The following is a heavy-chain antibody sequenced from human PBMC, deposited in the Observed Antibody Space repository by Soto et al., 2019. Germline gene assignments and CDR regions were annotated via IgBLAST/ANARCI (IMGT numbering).Heavy chain of an antibody. V-gene: IGHV3-23*01. CDR2: ISGSGGST. J-gene: IGHJ6*02. CDR1: GFTFSSYA. CDR3: AKDGEYSSSYRSMDV. Sequence: EVQLLESGGGLVQPGGSLRLSCAASGFTFSSYAMSWVRQAPGKGLEWVSAISGSGGSTYYADSVKGRFTISRYNSKNTLYLQMNSLRAEDTAVYYCAKDGEYSSSYRSMDVWGQGTTVTVSS. D-gene: IGHD6-6*01.